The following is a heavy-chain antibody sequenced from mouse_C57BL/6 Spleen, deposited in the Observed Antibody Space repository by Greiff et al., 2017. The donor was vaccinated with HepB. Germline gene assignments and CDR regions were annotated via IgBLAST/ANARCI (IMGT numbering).Heavy chain of an antibody. J-gene: IGHJ1*03. CDR3: TGAYDYDWYFDV. D-gene: IGHD2-4*01. V-gene: IGHV6-3*01. CDR2: IRLKSDNYAT. CDR1: GFTFSNYW. Sequence: EVKVEESGGGLVQPGGSMKLSCVASGFTFSNYWMNWVRQSPEKGLEWVAQIRLKSDNYATHYAESVKGRFTISRDDSKSSVYLQMNNLRAEDTGIYYCTGAYDYDWYFDVCGTGTTVTVSS.